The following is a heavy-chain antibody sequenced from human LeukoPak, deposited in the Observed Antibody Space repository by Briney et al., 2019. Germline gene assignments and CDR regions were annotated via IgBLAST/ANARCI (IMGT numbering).Heavy chain of an antibody. CDR2: IIPIFGTA. V-gene: IGHV1-69*13. CDR1: GGTFSSYA. J-gene: IGHJ4*02. D-gene: IGHD2-2*01. Sequence: ASVKVSCKASGGTFSSYAISWVRQAPGQGLEWMGGIIPIFGTANYAQKFQGRVTITADESTSTAYMELSSLRSEDTAVYYCAKGSYCSSTSCYPRPYYFDYWGQGTLVTVSS. CDR3: AKGSYCSSTSCYPRPYYFDY.